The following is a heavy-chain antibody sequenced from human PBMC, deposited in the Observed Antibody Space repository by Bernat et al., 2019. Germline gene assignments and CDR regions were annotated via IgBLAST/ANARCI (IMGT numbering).Heavy chain of an antibody. D-gene: IGHD3-22*01. J-gene: IGHJ6*02. CDR2: IYYSGST. CDR1: GGSISSGSYY. V-gene: IGHV4-39*01. Sequence: QLQLQESGPGLVKPSETLSLTCTVSGGSISSGSYYWGWIRQPPGKVLEWIGSIYYSGSTYYNPSLKSRVTISVDTSKNQFSLKLSSVTAADTAVYYCASYYDSSGYSPSSGYYGMDVWGQGTTVTVSS. CDR3: ASYYDSSGYSPSSGYYGMDV.